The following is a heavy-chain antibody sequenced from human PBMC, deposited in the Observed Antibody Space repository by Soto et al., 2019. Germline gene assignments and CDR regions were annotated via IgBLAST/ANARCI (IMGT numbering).Heavy chain of an antibody. CDR3: ARYGGGCNSTSCPLYYYYGMDV. CDR1: GYSFTRYW. CDR2: IDPGDSDT. D-gene: IGHD2-2*01. J-gene: IGHJ6*02. Sequence: GESLKISCKGSGYSFTRYWIGWVRQMPGKGLEWMGIIDPGDSDTRYSPSFQGQVTISADKSISTAYLQWSSLKASDTAMYYCARYGGGCNSTSCPLYYYYGMDVWGQGTTVTVSS. V-gene: IGHV5-51*01.